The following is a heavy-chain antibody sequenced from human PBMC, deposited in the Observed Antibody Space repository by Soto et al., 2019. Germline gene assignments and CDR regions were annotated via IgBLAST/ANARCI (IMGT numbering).Heavy chain of an antibody. CDR2: IYYSGST. CDR1: GGSINSYY. Sequence: PSETLSLTCTVSGGSINSYYWSWIRQPPGKGLEWIGYIYYSGSTKYNPSLKSRVTISVDTSKNQFSLKLSSVTAADTAVYYCAGSSGSYYKDVDYWGQGTLVTVS. CDR3: AGSSGSYYKDVDY. D-gene: IGHD3-10*01. V-gene: IGHV4-59*01. J-gene: IGHJ4*02.